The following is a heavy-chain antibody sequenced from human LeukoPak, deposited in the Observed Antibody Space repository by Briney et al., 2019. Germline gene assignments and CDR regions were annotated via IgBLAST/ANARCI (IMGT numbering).Heavy chain of an antibody. CDR2: IYTSGST. CDR3: ASGHYDYVWGSYRPFDY. J-gene: IGHJ4*02. CDR1: GGSISSYY. Sequence: PSETLSLTCTVSGGSISSYYWSWIRQPPGKGLEWIGYIYTSGSTNYNPSLKSRVTISVDTSKNQLSLKLSSVTAADTAVYYCASGHYDYVWGSYRPFDYWGQGTLVTVSS. V-gene: IGHV4-4*09. D-gene: IGHD3-16*02.